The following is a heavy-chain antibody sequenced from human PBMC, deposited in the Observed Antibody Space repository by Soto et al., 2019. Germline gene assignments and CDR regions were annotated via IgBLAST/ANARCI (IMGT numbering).Heavy chain of an antibody. J-gene: IGHJ6*02. Sequence: PVKVTCKASGYTITSYAISWVRQATGQGLEWMGWISAYNGNTNYAQKLQGRVTMTTDTSTSTAYMELRSLRSDDTAVYYCARIGTYYDILTGYYRTYYYYGMDVWGQGTTVTAP. D-gene: IGHD3-9*01. CDR1: GYTITSYA. CDR2: ISAYNGNT. V-gene: IGHV1-18*01. CDR3: ARIGTYYDILTGYYRTYYYYGMDV.